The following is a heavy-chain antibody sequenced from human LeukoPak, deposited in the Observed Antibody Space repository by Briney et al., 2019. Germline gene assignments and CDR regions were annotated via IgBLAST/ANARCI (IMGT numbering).Heavy chain of an antibody. D-gene: IGHD3-10*01. J-gene: IGHJ4*02. Sequence: GGSLRLSCAASGFTFSSYEMNWARQAPGKGLEWVSYISSSGSTIYYADSVKGRFTISRDNAKNSLYLQMNSLRAEDTAVYYCASGAKVRGVVDYWGQGTLVTVSS. CDR3: ASGAKVRGVVDY. CDR1: GFTFSSYE. CDR2: ISSSGSTI. V-gene: IGHV3-48*03.